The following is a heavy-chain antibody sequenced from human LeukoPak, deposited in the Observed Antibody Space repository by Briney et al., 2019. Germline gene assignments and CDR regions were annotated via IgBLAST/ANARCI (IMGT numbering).Heavy chain of an antibody. CDR2: ISSSSSYI. Sequence: GGSLRLSCAASGFTFSSYSMNWVRQAPGKGLEWVSSISSSSSYIYYADSVKGRFTISRDNVKNSLYLQMNSLRAEDTAVYYCAFNSGYSSAWSPDYWGQGTLVTVSS. CDR3: AFNSGYSSAWSPDY. V-gene: IGHV3-21*01. J-gene: IGHJ4*02. D-gene: IGHD6-19*01. CDR1: GFTFSSYS.